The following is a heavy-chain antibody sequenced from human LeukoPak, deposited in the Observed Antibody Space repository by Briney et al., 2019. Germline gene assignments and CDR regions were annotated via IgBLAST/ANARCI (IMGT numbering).Heavy chain of an antibody. D-gene: IGHD3-22*01. CDR2: ISRDISII. CDR3: ARDYDSSGRAFDI. Sequence: PGGSLRLSCAASGFTFSIYSMNWVRQAPGKGLEWVSYISRDISIIHYADSVKGRFTISRDNAKNSLYLQMSSLRAEDTAVYYCARDYDSSGRAFDIWGQGTMVTVSS. V-gene: IGHV3-48*04. CDR1: GFTFSIYS. J-gene: IGHJ3*02.